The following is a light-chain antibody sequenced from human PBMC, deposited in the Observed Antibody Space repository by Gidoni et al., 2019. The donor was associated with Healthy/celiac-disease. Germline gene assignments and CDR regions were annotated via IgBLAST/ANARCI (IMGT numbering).Light chain of an antibody. CDR2: KAS. CDR3: QQYNSYPYS. V-gene: IGKV1-5*03. Sequence: DIQMTHSPSTLSASVGDRVTITCRASQSISSWLAWYQQKPGKAPKLLIYKASSLESGVPSRFSGSGAGTEFTLTISSLQPDDFATYYCQQYNSYPYSFXXXTKLEIK. CDR1: QSISSW. J-gene: IGKJ2*03.